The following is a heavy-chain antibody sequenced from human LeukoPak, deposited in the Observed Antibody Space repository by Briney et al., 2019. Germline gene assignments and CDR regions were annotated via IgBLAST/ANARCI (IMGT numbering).Heavy chain of an antibody. D-gene: IGHD4-17*01. CDR3: ARSDYGDSYFDY. V-gene: IGHV1-69*05. CDR2: IIPIFGTA. CDR1: GGTFNSYA. Sequence: GASVKVSCKASGGTFNSYAISWVRQAPGQGLEWMGRIIPIFGTANYAQKFQGRVTITTDESTSTAYMELSSLRSEDTAVYYCARSDYGDSYFDYWGQGTLVTVSS. J-gene: IGHJ4*02.